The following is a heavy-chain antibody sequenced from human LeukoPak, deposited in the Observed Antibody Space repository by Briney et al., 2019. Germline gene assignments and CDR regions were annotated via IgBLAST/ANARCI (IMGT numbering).Heavy chain of an antibody. J-gene: IGHJ6*03. Sequence: SETLSLTCTVSGGSISSYYWSWIRQPPGKGLEWIGEINHSGSTNYNPSLKSRVTISVDTSKNQFSLKLSSVTAADTAVYYCARHLYYYMDVWGKGTTVTVSS. V-gene: IGHV4-34*01. CDR2: INHSGST. CDR1: GGSISSYY. CDR3: ARHLYYYMDV.